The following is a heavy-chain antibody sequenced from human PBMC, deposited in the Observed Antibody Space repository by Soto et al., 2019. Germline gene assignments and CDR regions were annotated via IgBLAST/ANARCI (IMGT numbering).Heavy chain of an antibody. CDR2: IWYDGSNK. D-gene: IGHD6-13*01. Sequence: HPGGSLRLSCAASGFTFSSYGMHWVRQAPGKGLEWVAVIWYDGSNKYYADSVKGRFTISRDNSKNTLYLQMNSLRAEDTAVYYCARDQGIAAAPDYYYYGMDVWGQGTTVTVSS. J-gene: IGHJ6*02. V-gene: IGHV3-33*01. CDR3: ARDQGIAAAPDYYYYGMDV. CDR1: GFTFSSYG.